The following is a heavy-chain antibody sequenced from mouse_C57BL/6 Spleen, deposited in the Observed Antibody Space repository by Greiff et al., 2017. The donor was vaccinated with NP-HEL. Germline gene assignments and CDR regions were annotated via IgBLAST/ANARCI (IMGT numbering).Heavy chain of an antibody. CDR3: ARDGAAQVPFDY. D-gene: IGHD3-2*02. Sequence: DVKLQESGPGLVKPSQSLSLTCSVTGYSITSGYYWNWIRQFPGNNLEWMGYISYDGSNNYNPSLKNRISITRDTSKNQFFLKLNSVTTEDTATYYCARDGAAQVPFDYWGQGTTLTVSS. CDR1: GYSITSGYY. CDR2: ISYDGSN. J-gene: IGHJ2*01. V-gene: IGHV3-6*01.